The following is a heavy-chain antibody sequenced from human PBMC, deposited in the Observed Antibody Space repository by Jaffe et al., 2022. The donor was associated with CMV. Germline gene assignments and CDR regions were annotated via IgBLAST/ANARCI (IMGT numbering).Heavy chain of an antibody. CDR2: SNYTGST. CDR1: GGSLSSYY. D-gene: IGHD5-12*01. CDR3: ARGYSGYEEGEYYYYMDL. J-gene: IGHJ6*03. Sequence: QVHLQQWGAGLLKTSETLSLTCAVYGGSLSSYYWSWIRQPPGKGLEWVGDSNYTGSTNHNPSLKSRVTISLDTSKNQFSLNLRSVTAADTAVYYCARGYSGYEEGEYYYYMDLWGEGTTVTVSS. V-gene: IGHV4-34*01.